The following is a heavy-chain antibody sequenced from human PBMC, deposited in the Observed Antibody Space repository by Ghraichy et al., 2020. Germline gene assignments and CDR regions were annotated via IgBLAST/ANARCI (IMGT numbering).Heavy chain of an antibody. J-gene: IGHJ3*02. CDR3: VRDRPYSSGRDAYDI. CDR2: ISAFNGYT. D-gene: IGHD6-19*01. CDR1: GYSFTKYG. Sequence: ASVKVSCKASGYSFTKYGISWVRQAPGQGPEWMGWISAFNGYTNYAQKFKGRVSMTIDKTAATAYMDLRSLRTDDTALYYCVRDRPYSSGRDAYDIWGQGTMVTVSS. V-gene: IGHV1-18*04.